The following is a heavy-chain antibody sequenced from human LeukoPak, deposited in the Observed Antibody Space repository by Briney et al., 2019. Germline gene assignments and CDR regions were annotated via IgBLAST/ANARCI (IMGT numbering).Heavy chain of an antibody. CDR2: ISSSSSYI. J-gene: IGHJ6*03. Sequence: GGSLRLSCAASGFTFSSYSMNWVRQAPGKGLEWVSSISSSSSYIYYADSVKGRFTISRDNSKNTLYLQMNSPRAEDTAVYYCAKDPPPYYYYMDVWGKGTTVTISS. CDR3: AKDPPPYYYYMDV. CDR1: GFTFSSYS. V-gene: IGHV3-21*04.